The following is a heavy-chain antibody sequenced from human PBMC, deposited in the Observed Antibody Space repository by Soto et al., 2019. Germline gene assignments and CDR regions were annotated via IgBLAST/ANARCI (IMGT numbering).Heavy chain of an antibody. V-gene: IGHV3-33*01. D-gene: IGHD3-3*01. CDR1: GFSFVSYD. CDR2: IWSDGSNK. Sequence: PGGSLRLSCAASGFSFVSYDMHWVRQAPGKGLEWVAVIWSDGSNKYYADSVKGRFTISRDNSKNTLYLQMNSLRAEDTAVYYCARDSSNFGVITPAGDYWGQGTLVTVSS. J-gene: IGHJ4*02. CDR3: ARDSSNFGVITPAGDY.